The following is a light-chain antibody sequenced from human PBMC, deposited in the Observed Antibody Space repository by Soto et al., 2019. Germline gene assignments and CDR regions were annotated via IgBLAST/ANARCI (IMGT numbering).Light chain of an antibody. CDR2: EVS. V-gene: IGLV2-14*01. Sequence: QSALTQPASVSGSPGQSITISCTGTSSDIGGENYVSWYQQHPGKAPKLMIYEVSNRPSGVSNRFSGSKSGNTASLTISGLQPEDEGDYYCSSYTTTTAVVLFGGGSQLTVL. CDR3: SSYTTTTAVVL. CDR1: SSDIGGENY. J-gene: IGLJ2*01.